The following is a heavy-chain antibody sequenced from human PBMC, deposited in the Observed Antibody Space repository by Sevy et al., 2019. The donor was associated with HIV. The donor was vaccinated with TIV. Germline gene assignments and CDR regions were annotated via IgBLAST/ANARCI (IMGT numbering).Heavy chain of an antibody. J-gene: IGHJ6*03. Sequence: GGSLRLSCAASGFTFSSYAMSWVHQAPGKGLEWVSAISGSGGSTYYADSVKGRFTISRDNSKNTLYLQMNSLRAEDTAVYYCAKDGYEVVYAIYYYYYYMDVWGKGTTVTVSS. CDR1: GFTFSSYA. D-gene: IGHD2-8*02. V-gene: IGHV3-23*01. CDR2: ISGSGGST. CDR3: AKDGYEVVYAIYYYYYYMDV.